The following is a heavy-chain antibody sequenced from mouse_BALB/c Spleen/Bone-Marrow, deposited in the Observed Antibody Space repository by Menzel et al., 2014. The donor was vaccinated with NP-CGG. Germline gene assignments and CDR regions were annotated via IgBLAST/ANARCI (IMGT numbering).Heavy chain of an antibody. J-gene: IGHJ4*01. D-gene: IGHD2-14*01. CDR3: ARGGYDDAVDY. CDR2: ISYSGST. Sequence: VQLQQSGPGLVKPSQSLSLTCTVTGYSITSDYAWNWIRQFPGNTLEWMGYISYSGSTSYNPSLKSRISITRDTSKNQFFLQLNSVTTEDTATYYCARGGYDDAVDYWGQGTSVTVSS. CDR1: GYSITSDYA. V-gene: IGHV3-2*02.